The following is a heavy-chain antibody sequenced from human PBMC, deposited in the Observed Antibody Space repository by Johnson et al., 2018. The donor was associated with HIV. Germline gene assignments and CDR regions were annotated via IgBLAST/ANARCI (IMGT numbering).Heavy chain of an antibody. CDR1: GFTFSSYD. CDR2: IGTAGDT. J-gene: IGHJ3*02. Sequence: VQLVESGGGLVQPGGSLRLSCAASGFTFSSYDMHCVRQGTGKGLERVSAIGTAGDTYYPGSVKGRFTISRENAKNSLYLQMNSLRAGDTAMYYCARANWPGSAFDIWGQGTMVIVSS. D-gene: IGHD1-1*01. V-gene: IGHV3-13*01. CDR3: ARANWPGSAFDI.